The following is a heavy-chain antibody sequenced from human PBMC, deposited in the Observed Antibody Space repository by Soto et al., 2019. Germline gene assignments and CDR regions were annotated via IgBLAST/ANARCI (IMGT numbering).Heavy chain of an antibody. CDR1: GGSISRGGYS. D-gene: IGHD3-10*01. J-gene: IGHJ6*02. V-gene: IGHV4-30-2*01. CDR3: ARGGYGSGIQPRRSVYGMDV. Sequence: QLQLQESGSGLVKPSQTLSLTCAVSGGSISRGGYSWSWIRQPPGKGLEWIGYIYHSGSTYYNPALKSRVTISVDRSKNQFSLKLSSVTAADTAVYYCARGGYGSGIQPRRSVYGMDVWGQGTTVTVSS. CDR2: IYHSGST.